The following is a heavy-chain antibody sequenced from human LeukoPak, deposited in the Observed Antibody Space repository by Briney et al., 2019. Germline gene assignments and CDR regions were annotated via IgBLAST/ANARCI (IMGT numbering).Heavy chain of an antibody. CDR1: GFTFDDYA. V-gene: IGHV3-9*01. J-gene: IGHJ5*02. CDR2: ISWNSGSI. CDR3: AKGRPLWASSSSNWVDP. Sequence: PGGSLRLSCAASGFTFDDYAMHWVRQAPGKGLEWVSGISWNSGSIGYADSVKGRFTISRDNAKNSLYLQMNSLRAEDTALYYCAKGRPLWASSSSNWVDPWGQGTLVTVSS. D-gene: IGHD6-6*01.